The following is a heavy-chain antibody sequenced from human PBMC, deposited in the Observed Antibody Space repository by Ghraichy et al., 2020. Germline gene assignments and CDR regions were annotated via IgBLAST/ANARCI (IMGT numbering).Heavy chain of an antibody. J-gene: IGHJ5*02. CDR3: ARPGKGSYIVATGLPGGWFDP. CDR1: GGSISSSSYY. Sequence: SETLSLTCTVSGGSISSSSYYWGWIRQPPGKGLEWIGSIYYSGSTYYNPSLKSRVTISVDTSKNQFSLKLSSVTAADTAVYYCARPGKGSYIVATGLPGGWFDPWGQGTLVTVSS. D-gene: IGHD5-12*01. V-gene: IGHV4-39*01. CDR2: IYYSGST.